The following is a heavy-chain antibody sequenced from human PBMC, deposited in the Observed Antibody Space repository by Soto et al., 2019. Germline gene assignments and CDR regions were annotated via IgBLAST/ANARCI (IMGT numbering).Heavy chain of an antibody. Sequence: QVQLVQSGAEVKKPGSSVKVSCKASGGTFSSYAISWVRQAPGQGLEWMGGIIPIFGTANYAQKFQGRVTITAGESTSTAYMELSSLRSEDTAVYYGAREGGGGADIVATMALDYWGQGTLVTVSS. J-gene: IGHJ4*02. D-gene: IGHD5-12*01. CDR1: GGTFSSYA. CDR2: IIPIFGTA. V-gene: IGHV1-69*01. CDR3: AREGGGGADIVATMALDY.